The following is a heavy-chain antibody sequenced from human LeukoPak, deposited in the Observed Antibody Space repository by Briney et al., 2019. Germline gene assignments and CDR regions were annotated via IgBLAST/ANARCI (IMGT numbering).Heavy chain of an antibody. CDR1: GGTFSSYA. V-gene: IGHV1-69*05. Sequence: SVKVSCKASGGTFSSYAISWVRQAPGQGLEWMGGIIPIFGTANYAQKFQGRVTITTDESTSTAYMELSSLRSEDTAVYYCASRTIYGGNGGPFDYWGREPWSPSPQ. J-gene: IGHJ4*02. CDR3: ASRTIYGGNGGPFDY. D-gene: IGHD4/OR15-4a*01. CDR2: IIPIFGTA.